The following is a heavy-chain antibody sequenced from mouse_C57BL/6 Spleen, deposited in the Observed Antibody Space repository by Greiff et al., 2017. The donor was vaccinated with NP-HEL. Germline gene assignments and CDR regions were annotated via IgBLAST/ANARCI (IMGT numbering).Heavy chain of an antibody. Sequence: EVKLVESGGGLVKPGGSLKLSCAASGFTFSSYAMSWVRQTPEKRLEWVATISDGGSYTYYPDNVKGRFTISRDNAKNNLYLQMSHLKSEDTAMYYCARDGTAQAFDYWGQGTTLTVSS. CDR1: GFTFSSYA. CDR3: ARDGTAQAFDY. V-gene: IGHV5-4*01. D-gene: IGHD3-2*02. CDR2: ISDGGSYT. J-gene: IGHJ2*01.